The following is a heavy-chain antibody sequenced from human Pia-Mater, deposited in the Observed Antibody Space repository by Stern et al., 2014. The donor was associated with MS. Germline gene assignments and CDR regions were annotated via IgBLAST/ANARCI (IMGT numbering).Heavy chain of an antibody. CDR1: GFTLASCA. J-gene: IGHJ5*02. D-gene: IGHD2/OR15-2a*01. Sequence: QVQLVESGGGVVQPGRPLRLSCVASGFTLASCALHWGRQAAGNGLLWVAGVSYDGSNKYYADSVKGRFTISRDNSQNTLYMQMSSLRPEDTAVYYCAKDRQYLTYFFDHWGQGSLVTVSS. CDR2: VSYDGSNK. V-gene: IGHV3-30*18. CDR3: AKDRQYLTYFFDH.